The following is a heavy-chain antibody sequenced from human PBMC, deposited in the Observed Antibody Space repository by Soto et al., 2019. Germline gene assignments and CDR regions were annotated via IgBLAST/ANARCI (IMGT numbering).Heavy chain of an antibody. V-gene: IGHV1-18*01. J-gene: IGHJ4*02. CDR1: GYTVTNFG. Sequence: QVHLVQSGAEVKKPGASVKVSCTASGYTVTNFGISWVREAPGQGLEWMGWISAYNGNTNYAQKFQGRVTMTTDTSTRTAYMELRSLRSDDTAVYYCARWGTPIDYWGQGTLVTVPS. CDR3: ARWGTPIDY. CDR2: ISAYNGNT. D-gene: IGHD3-16*01.